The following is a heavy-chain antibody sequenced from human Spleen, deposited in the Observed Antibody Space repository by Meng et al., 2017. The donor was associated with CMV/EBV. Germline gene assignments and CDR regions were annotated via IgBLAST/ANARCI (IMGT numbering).Heavy chain of an antibody. V-gene: IGHV1-46*01. CDR3: ARGLSSGQLVRVHPLGY. CDR2: INPSGGST. D-gene: IGHD6-13*01. Sequence: ASVKVSCKASGYTFTSYYMHWVRQAPGQGLEWMGIINPSGGSTSYAQKFQGRVTMTRDTSTSTVYMELSSLRSEDTAVYYCARGLSSGQLVRVHPLGYWGQGTLVTVSS. CDR1: GYTFTSYY. J-gene: IGHJ4*02.